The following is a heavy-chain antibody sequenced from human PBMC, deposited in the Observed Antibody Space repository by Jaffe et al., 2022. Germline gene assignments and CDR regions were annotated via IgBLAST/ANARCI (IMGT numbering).Heavy chain of an antibody. V-gene: IGHV3-23*01. CDR3: AGGHAPGATRLTAFDV. CDR1: GFTFNTYT. Sequence: EVQLLESGGGLVQPGGSLRLSCAASGFTFNTYTMSWVRQGPGKGLEWVSAIIGSGEATSYADSVKGRFTISRDNSNSALFLQMNSLRPEDTAIYYCAGGHAPGATRLTAFDVWGRGTMVTVSS. CDR2: IIGSGEAT. J-gene: IGHJ3*01. D-gene: IGHD2-8*01.